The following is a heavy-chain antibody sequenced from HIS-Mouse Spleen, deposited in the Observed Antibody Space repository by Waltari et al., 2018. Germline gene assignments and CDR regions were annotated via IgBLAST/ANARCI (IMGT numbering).Heavy chain of an antibody. CDR1: GGSISSSS. D-gene: IGHD6-6*01. J-gene: IGHJ4*02. CDR3: ASHHIAALDY. V-gene: IGHV3-30-3*01. Sequence: QLQLQESGPGLVKPSETLSLTCTVSGGSISSSSYYWGWIRQPPGKGLEWVAVISYDGSNKYYADSVKGRFTISRDNSKNTLYLQMNSLRAEDTAVYYCASHHIAALDYWGQGTLVTVSS. CDR2: ISYDGSNK.